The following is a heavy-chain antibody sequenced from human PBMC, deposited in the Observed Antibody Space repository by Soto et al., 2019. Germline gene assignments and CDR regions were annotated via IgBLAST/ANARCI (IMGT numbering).Heavy chain of an antibody. Sequence: GWSLRLSCEASGFTFRSYWMTWVRQAPGKWLEWVAVISYDGSNKYYADSVKGRFTISRDNSKNTLYLQMNSLRAEDTAVYYCARATMIVGGAFDIWGQGTMVTVSS. D-gene: IGHD3-22*01. CDR1: GFTFRSYW. CDR3: ARATMIVGGAFDI. V-gene: IGHV3-30*03. J-gene: IGHJ3*02. CDR2: ISYDGSNK.